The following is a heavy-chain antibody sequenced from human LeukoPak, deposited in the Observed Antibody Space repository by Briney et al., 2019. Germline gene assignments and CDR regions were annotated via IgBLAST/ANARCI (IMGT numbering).Heavy chain of an antibody. J-gene: IGHJ4*02. CDR2: ISGSGGST. Sequence: GGSLRLSCAASGFTFSSYAMNWVRQALGKGLEWVSGISGSGGSTYNTDSVKGRFTISRDNSKNTLYLQMNSLRAEDTAIYFCAKSPRDALTGTEYFFDYWGQGTLVTVSS. CDR3: AKSPRDALTGTEYFFDY. D-gene: IGHD1-20*01. CDR1: GFTFSSYA. V-gene: IGHV3-23*01.